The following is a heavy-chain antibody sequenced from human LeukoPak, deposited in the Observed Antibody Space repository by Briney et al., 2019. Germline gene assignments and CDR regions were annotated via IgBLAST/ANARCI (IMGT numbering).Heavy chain of an antibody. J-gene: IGHJ4*02. Sequence: GGSLTLPCAASGFTFRSYSMNWVRQAPGKGLAWVSCITSGNNEYYADSIKGRFTISRDNAKNSLYLQMNSLRGENTAVYYCARDPSPGDYWGQGTLVTVSS. V-gene: IGHV3-21*01. CDR2: ITSGNNE. CDR3: ARDPSPGDY. CDR1: GFTFRSYS.